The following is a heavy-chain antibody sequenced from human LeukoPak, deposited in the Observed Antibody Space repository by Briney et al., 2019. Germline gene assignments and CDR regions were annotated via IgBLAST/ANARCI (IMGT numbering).Heavy chain of an antibody. J-gene: IGHJ3*02. V-gene: IGHV4-31*03. CDR2: IYYSGST. CDR1: GGSISSGGYY. D-gene: IGHD3-22*01. Sequence: ASETLSLTCTVSGGSISSGGYYWSWIRQHPGKGLEWIGYIYYSGSTYYNPSLKSRVTISVDTSKNQFSLKLSSVTAADTAVYYCARDMYYDSRDAFDIWGQGTMVTVSS. CDR3: ARDMYYDSRDAFDI.